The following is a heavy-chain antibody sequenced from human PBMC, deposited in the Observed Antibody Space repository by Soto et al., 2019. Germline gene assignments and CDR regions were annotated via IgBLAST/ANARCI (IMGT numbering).Heavy chain of an antibody. CDR2: IYWNDDE. Sequence: SGPTLANPTHPRTLTWSLSWISLSTSGGGVGWIRQPPGKALEWLALIYWNDDEHYSPSLKGGLTISKDTSKNQAVLTMTNMDSVDTATYYCSRGLAALPVFAFDVWGQGTMVTVSS. V-gene: IGHV2-5*01. J-gene: IGHJ3*01. CDR1: WISLSTSGGG. D-gene: IGHD6-6*01. CDR3: SRGLAALPVFAFDV.